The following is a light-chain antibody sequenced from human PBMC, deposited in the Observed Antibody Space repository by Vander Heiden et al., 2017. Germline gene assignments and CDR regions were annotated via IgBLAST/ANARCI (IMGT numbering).Light chain of an antibody. J-gene: IGKJ1*01. CDR2: DVS. CDR1: QSLSGW. CDR3: QQYNTYSWT. Sequence: DIQMTQSPSTLSASVGDRVTITCRASQSLSGWLAWYQQKPGKAPKLLIYDVSSLESGVPSRFSGSGSGTEFTLTISSLQPDDFATYYCQQYNTYSWTFGQGTKVEIE. V-gene: IGKV1-5*01.